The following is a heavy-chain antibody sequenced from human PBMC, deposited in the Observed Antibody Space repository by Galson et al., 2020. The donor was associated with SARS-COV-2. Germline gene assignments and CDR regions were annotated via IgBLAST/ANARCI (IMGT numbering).Heavy chain of an antibody. D-gene: IGHD6-19*01. J-gene: IGHJ3*01. Sequence: GGSLRLSCEASGFTFNTCALTWVRQAAGKGLEWVASIRGGGTVTYYAGPVEGRFTISRDNTKNTLDLQMHNLRAEDTAVYYCAKSPVGYSSGTNRRGDFDFWGQGTMVTVSS. CDR1: GFTFNTCA. CDR3: AKSPVGYSSGTNRRGDFDF. V-gene: IGHV3-23*01. CDR2: IRGGGTVT.